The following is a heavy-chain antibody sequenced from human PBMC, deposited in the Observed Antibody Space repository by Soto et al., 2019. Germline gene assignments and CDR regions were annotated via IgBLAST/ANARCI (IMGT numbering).Heavy chain of an antibody. D-gene: IGHD3-10*01. J-gene: IGHJ4*02. CDR3: DRVRMVRGVITVFDY. Sequence: QVQLQESGPGLVKPSQTLSLTCTVSGGSISSCDYYWSWIRQPPGKGLEWIGYIYYSGSTYYNPSILSRVTIAVDTSKNQYSLKLSSVTAEDTAGYYCDRVRMVRGVITVFDYWGQGTLVTVSS. CDR2: IYYSGST. V-gene: IGHV4-30-4*01. CDR1: GGSISSCDYY.